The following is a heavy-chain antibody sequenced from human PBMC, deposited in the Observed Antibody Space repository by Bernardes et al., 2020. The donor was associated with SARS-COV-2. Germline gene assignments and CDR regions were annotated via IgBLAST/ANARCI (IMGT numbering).Heavy chain of an antibody. D-gene: IGHD6-13*01. V-gene: IGHV4-39*07. CDR3: ARDSHYSLDY. CDR1: DVSISSSTYY. CDR2: MSYSGST. J-gene: IGHJ4*02. Sequence: SETLSLTCTVSDVSISSSTYYWGWIRQPPGKGLEWIGSMSYSGSTYYDPSLKSRVTISVDTSKNQFSLKLYSVTAADTAVYYCARDSHYSLDYWGQGTLVTVSS.